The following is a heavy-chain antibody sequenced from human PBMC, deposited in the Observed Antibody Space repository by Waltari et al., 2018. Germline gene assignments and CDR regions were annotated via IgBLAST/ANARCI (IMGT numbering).Heavy chain of an antibody. CDR1: GFTFSSYS. J-gene: IGHJ4*02. V-gene: IGHV3-48*01. CDR2: SSSSSSTI. D-gene: IGHD1-26*01. CDR3: ARDRGGSYDY. Sequence: EVQLVESGGGLVQPGGSLRLSCAASGFTFSSYSLTGVRQAPGQGVEWVSYSSSSSSTIYYADSVKGRFTISRDNAKNSLYLQMNSLRAEDTAVYYCARDRGGSYDYWGQGTLVTVSS.